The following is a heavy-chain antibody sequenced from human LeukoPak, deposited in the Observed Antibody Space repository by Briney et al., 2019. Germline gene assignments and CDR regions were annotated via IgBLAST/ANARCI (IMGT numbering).Heavy chain of an antibody. V-gene: IGHV3-30*18. CDR3: AKAYYGSGSDLDY. CDR2: ISYDGSNK. J-gene: IGHJ4*02. Sequence: GRSLRLSCAASGFTFSSYGMHWVRQAPGKGLEWVAVISYDGSNKYYADSVKGRFTISRDNSKNTLYLQMNSLRAEDTAVYYCAKAYYGSGSDLDYWGQGTLVTVSS. D-gene: IGHD3-10*01. CDR1: GFTFSSYG.